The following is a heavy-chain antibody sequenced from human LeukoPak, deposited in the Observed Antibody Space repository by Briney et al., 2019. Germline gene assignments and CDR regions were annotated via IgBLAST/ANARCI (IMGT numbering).Heavy chain of an antibody. J-gene: IGHJ4*02. CDR1: GFTFSSPA. CDR2: ITGSDDAT. D-gene: IGHD5-12*01. V-gene: IGHV3-23*01. Sequence: PGGSLRLSCAPSGFTFSSPAMTWVRQAPGKGLEWFSTITGSDDATYYADSVKGRFTISRDFSRNTVGLQMNSLRTEDTAIYFCAKGPQLYSGYHPDYWGQGTLVTVSS. CDR3: AKGPQLYSGYHPDY.